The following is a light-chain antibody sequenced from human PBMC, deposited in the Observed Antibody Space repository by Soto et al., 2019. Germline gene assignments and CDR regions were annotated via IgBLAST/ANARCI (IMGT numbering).Light chain of an antibody. CDR2: DAS. V-gene: IGKV3-20*01. J-gene: IGKJ1*01. CDR3: QQYGSSPRT. CDR1: QRVSSSY. Sequence: EIVLTQSPGSLSLSPGERVTLSWRASQRVSSSYLAWYQQKPGQAPRLLIYDASSRATGIPDRFSGSGSGTDFTLTISRLEPEDFAVYYCQQYGSSPRTFGQGTKVEIK.